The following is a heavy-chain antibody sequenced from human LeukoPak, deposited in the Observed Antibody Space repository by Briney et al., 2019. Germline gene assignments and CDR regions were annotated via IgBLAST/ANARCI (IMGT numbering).Heavy chain of an antibody. J-gene: IGHJ4*02. D-gene: IGHD1-1*01. V-gene: IGHV1-2*02. Sequence: ASVKVSCKASGYTFTGYYIHWVRQAPGQGLERMGWINPDSGATNYVQKFQGRVTMTRDTSISTVYVEVSRLRSDDTAVYYCARGGVTYNWNDVFGVWGQGTLVTVSS. CDR2: INPDSGAT. CDR1: GYTFTGYY. CDR3: ARGGVTYNWNDVFGV.